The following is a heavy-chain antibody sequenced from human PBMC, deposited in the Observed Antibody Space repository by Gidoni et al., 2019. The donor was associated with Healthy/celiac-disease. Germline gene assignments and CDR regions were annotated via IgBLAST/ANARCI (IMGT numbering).Heavy chain of an antibody. CDR1: GFPFSSYA. CDR3: ARALSYLDY. J-gene: IGHJ4*02. CDR2: ISYDGSNK. V-gene: IGHV3-30*04. Sequence: VQLVESGGGVVQPGRSLRLSCAASGFPFSSYAMHWVRQAPGKGLEWVAVISYDGSNKYYADSVKGRVTISRDNSKNTLYLQMNSLRAEDTAVYYCARALSYLDYWGQGTLVTVSS.